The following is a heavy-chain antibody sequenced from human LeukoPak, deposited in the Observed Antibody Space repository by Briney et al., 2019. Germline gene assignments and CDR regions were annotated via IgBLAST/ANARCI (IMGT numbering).Heavy chain of an antibody. CDR3: VRVKIYCRGGSCYAPFDY. Sequence: PSETLSLTCTVSGGSISSSSYYRGWIRQPPGKGLEWIGSIYYSGSTYYNPSLKSRVTISVEASKNQFSLKLSSVTAADTAVYYCVRVKIYCRGGSCYAPFDYWGQGTLVTVSS. V-gene: IGHV4-39*07. CDR1: GGSISSSSYY. CDR2: IYYSGST. J-gene: IGHJ4*01. D-gene: IGHD2-15*01.